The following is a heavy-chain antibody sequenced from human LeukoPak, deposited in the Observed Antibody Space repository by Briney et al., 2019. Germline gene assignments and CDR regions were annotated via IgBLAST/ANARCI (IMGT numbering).Heavy chain of an antibody. CDR3: AKDASRGRSHDCLGCRY. Sequence: GGSLRLSCAASGFTFDDYAMHWFRQAPGKGLEWVSVISRDGGRTYYADPVKGRFTISRDNSKNSLYLQMNSLRTEDTALYYCAKDASRGRSHDCLGCRYWGQGTLVTVSS. CDR2: ISRDGGRT. D-gene: IGHD2-21*02. V-gene: IGHV3-43*02. J-gene: IGHJ4*02. CDR1: GFTFDDYA.